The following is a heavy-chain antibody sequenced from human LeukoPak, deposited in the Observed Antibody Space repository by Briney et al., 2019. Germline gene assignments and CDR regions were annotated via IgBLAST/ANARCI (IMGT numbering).Heavy chain of an antibody. CDR1: GYTFTGYY. CDR3: ARDWDIAVAFFDC. Sequence: ASVKVSCKASGYTFTGYYIHWVRQAPGQGLEWMGWINPNSGGTNYAQKFQGRVTMTRDTSISTAYMELSRLRSDDTAVYYRARDWDIAVAFFDCWGQGTLVTVSS. CDR2: INPNSGGT. J-gene: IGHJ4*02. V-gene: IGHV1-2*02. D-gene: IGHD6-19*01.